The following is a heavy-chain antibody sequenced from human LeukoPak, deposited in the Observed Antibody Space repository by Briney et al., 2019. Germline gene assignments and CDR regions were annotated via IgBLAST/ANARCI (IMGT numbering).Heavy chain of an antibody. CDR2: ISSSSSYI. D-gene: IGHD3-22*01. CDR3: ARDLKSDGYYYDSSATPRSPPDY. J-gene: IGHJ4*02. Sequence: PGGSLRLSCAASGFTFSSYSMNWVRQAPGKGLEWVSSISSSSSYIYYADSVKGRFTISRDNAKNSLYLQMNSLRAEDTAVYYCARDLKSDGYYYDSSATPRSPPDYWGQGTLVTVSP. CDR1: GFTFSSYS. V-gene: IGHV3-21*01.